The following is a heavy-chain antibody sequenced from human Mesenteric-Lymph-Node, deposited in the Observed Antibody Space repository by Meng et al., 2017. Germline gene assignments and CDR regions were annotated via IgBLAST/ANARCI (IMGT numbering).Heavy chain of an antibody. Sequence: GGSLRLSCAASGFTFSDYYMSWIRQAPGKGLEWVSYISSSGSTIYYADSVKGRFTISRDNSKTTLYLQMNSLRAEDTAVYFCAKDFVTYGSSYFDLWGRGTLVTVSS. CDR2: ISSSGSTI. V-gene: IGHV3-11*01. D-gene: IGHD3-10*01. CDR3: AKDFVTYGSSYFDL. J-gene: IGHJ2*01. CDR1: GFTFSDYY.